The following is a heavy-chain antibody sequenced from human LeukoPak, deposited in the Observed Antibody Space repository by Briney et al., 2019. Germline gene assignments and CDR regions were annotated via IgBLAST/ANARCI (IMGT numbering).Heavy chain of an antibody. CDR2: ICGSGGNT. CDR1: GFIFSNFA. V-gene: IGHV3-23*01. Sequence: QPGGSLRLSCAASGFIFSNFAMSWVRQAPGKGPEWVSPICGSGGNTYYTDSVKGRFTISRDNSKNTLYLQMNSLRAEDTAVYYCAKEVYCSGGSCYWLAFDFWGQGTMVTVSS. J-gene: IGHJ3*01. D-gene: IGHD2-15*01. CDR3: AKEVYCSGGSCYWLAFDF.